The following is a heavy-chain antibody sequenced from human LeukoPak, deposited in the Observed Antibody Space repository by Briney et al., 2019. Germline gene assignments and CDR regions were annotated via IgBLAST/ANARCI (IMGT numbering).Heavy chain of an antibody. D-gene: IGHD4-23*01. CDR3: ARDTLEYSNSPDALDI. CDR2: IGSSGSTV. CDR1: GFTFSSYW. V-gene: IGHV3-48*02. J-gene: IGHJ3*02. Sequence: PGGSLRLSCAASGFTFSSYWMHWVRQAPGKGLEWVSYIGSSGSTVYYADSVKGRFTISRDNAKNSLYMQMESLRDEDTAIYYCARDTLEYSNSPDALDIWGRGTMVTVSS.